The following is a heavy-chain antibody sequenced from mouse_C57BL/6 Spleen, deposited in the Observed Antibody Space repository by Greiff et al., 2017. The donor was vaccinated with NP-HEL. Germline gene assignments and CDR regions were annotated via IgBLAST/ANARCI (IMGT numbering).Heavy chain of an antibody. CDR3: ARRGYYGNYVPWFAY. CDR2: ILPGSGST. V-gene: IGHV1-9*01. Sequence: VKLMESGAELMKPGASVKLSCKATGYTFTGYWIEWVKQRPGHGLEWIGEILPGSGSTNYNEKFKGKATFTADTSSNTAYMQLSSLTTEDSAIYYCARRGYYGNYVPWFAYWGQGTLVTVSA. J-gene: IGHJ3*01. D-gene: IGHD2-1*01. CDR1: GYTFTGYW.